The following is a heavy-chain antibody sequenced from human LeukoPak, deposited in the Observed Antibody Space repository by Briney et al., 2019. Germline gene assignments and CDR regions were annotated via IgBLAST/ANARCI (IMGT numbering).Heavy chain of an antibody. Sequence: SETLSLTCAVSGYSISSGYYWGWIRQPPGKGLEWIGYIFHSGSTYYIPSLKSRVTISVDTSKNQFSLKLNSVTAADTAVYYCARLVRGVISSYFDYWGQGTLVTVSS. J-gene: IGHJ4*02. V-gene: IGHV4-38-2*01. CDR3: ARLVRGVISSYFDY. CDR1: GYSISSGYY. D-gene: IGHD3-10*02. CDR2: IFHSGST.